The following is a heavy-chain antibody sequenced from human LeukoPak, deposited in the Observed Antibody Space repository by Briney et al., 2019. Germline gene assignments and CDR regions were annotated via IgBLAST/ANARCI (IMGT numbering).Heavy chain of an antibody. CDR2: ISYDGRNK. D-gene: IGHD4-23*01. Sequence: GGSLRLSCAASGFTFSSYAIHWVRQAPGKGLEWVAVISYDGRNKYYADSVKGRFTISRDISKNTLYLQMNSLRDEDTAVYYCARHDYGGNSGDSWGQGTLVTVSS. V-gene: IGHV3-30*04. CDR3: ARHDYGGNSGDS. CDR1: GFTFSSYA. J-gene: IGHJ4*02.